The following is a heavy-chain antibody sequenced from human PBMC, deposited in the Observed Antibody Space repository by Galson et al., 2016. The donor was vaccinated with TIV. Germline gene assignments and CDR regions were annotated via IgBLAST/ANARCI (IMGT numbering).Heavy chain of an antibody. D-gene: IGHD6-13*01. CDR2: IDWDDDK. V-gene: IGHV2-70*11. CDR3: ARGTPGAAGGLGF. J-gene: IGHJ4*02. CDR1: GFSLSTSGMS. Sequence: PALVKPTQTLTVTCTFSGFSLSTSGMSVTWIRQPPGKALEWLARIDWDDDKYYSTSLKTRLTISKDTSKNQVVLTITNMDPVDTATYYCARGTPGAAGGLGFWGQGTLVTVSS.